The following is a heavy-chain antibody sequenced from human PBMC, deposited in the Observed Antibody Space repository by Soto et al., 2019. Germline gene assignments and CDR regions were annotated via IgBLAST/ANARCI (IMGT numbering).Heavy chain of an antibody. Sequence: PSETLSLTCSVSGAALNSGNYYWSWIRQVPGKGLEWIGHIYVTGAADYNPSLRDRITISQDTSERQFSLNLRLVTAADTAVYYCARLRIATNNYKWFGPWGQGTLVTVSS. J-gene: IGHJ5*02. D-gene: IGHD2-21*01. V-gene: IGHV4-31*03. CDR1: GAALNSGNYY. CDR2: IYVTGAA. CDR3: ARLRIATNNYKWFGP.